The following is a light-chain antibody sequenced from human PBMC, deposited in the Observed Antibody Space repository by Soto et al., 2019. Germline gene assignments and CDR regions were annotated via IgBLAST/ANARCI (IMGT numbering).Light chain of an antibody. CDR2: GNI. J-gene: IGLJ3*02. Sequence: QSVLTQPPSVSGAPGQRVTISCIGSSSNIGAGYDVHWYQQFPGTAPKLLIHGNINRPSGVPDRFSGSKSGTSASLAITGLQAEDETDYYCQSYDSSLSAWVFGGWTKVTVL. CDR3: QSYDSSLSAWV. V-gene: IGLV1-40*01. CDR1: SSNIGAGYD.